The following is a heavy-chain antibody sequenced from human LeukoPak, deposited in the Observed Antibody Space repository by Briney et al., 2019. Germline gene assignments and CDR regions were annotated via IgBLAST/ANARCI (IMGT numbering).Heavy chain of an antibody. V-gene: IGHV3-21*01. CDR1: GFTFSSYS. CDR3: AREWNGYNTVAYYYYGMDV. Sequence: PGGSLRLSRVASGFTFSSYSMNWVRQAPGNGLEWVSSISSSSSYIYYADSVKGRFTISRDNAKNSLYLQMNSLRAEDTAVYYCAREWNGYNTVAYYYYGMDVWGQGTTVTVSS. CDR2: ISSSSSYI. D-gene: IGHD5-24*01. J-gene: IGHJ6*02.